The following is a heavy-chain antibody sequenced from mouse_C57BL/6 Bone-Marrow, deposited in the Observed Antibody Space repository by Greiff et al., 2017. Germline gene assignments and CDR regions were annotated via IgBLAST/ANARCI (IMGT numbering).Heavy chain of an antibody. J-gene: IGHJ3*01. D-gene: IGHD4-1*01. CDR3: ARERSGAWFAY. V-gene: IGHV1-64*01. CDR2: IHPNSGST. Sequence: VQLQQPGAELVKPGASVKLSCKASGYTFTSYWMHWVKQRPGQGLEWIGMIHPNSGSTNYNEKFKSKATLTVDKSSSTAYMQLSSLTSEDAAVYYCARERSGAWFAYWGQGTLVTVSA. CDR1: GYTFTSYW.